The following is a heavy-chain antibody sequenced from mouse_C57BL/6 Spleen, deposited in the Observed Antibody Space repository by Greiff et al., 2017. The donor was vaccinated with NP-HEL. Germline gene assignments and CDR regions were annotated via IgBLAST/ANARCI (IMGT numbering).Heavy chain of an antibody. CDR2: IDPANGNT. D-gene: IGHD1-1*02. J-gene: IGHJ4*01. CDR1: GFNIKNTY. CDR3: ARYYAPDVDRYYYAMDY. V-gene: IGHV14-3*01. Sequence: EVQLQQSVAELVRPGASVKLSCTASGFNIKNTYMHWVKQRPEQGLEWIGRIDPANGNTKYAPKFQGKATIPADTSSNTAYLQLSSLTSEDTAIYYCARYYAPDVDRYYYAMDYWGQGTSVTVSS.